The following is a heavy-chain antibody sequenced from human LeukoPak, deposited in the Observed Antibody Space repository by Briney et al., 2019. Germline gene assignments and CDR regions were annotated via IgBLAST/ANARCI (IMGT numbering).Heavy chain of an antibody. J-gene: IGHJ3*02. Sequence: SETLSLTCTVSGGPIRSTTYYWGWVRQPPGKGLEWIGSVYYSGTTFYNPSFKSRVTISVDTSKNQFSLRLNSVTATDTAVYYCARAPCGGDCYSVFSRRPSYRRGAFDIWGQGTIFTVSS. CDR3: ARAPCGGDCYSVFSRRPSYRRGAFDI. V-gene: IGHV4-39*01. CDR1: GGPIRSTTYY. CDR2: VYYSGTT. D-gene: IGHD2-21*02.